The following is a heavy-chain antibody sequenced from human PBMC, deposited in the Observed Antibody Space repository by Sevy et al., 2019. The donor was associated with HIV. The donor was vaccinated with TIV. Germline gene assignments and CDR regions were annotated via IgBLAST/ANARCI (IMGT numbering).Heavy chain of an antibody. CDR2: ISSNGGST. V-gene: IGHV3-64*02. J-gene: IGHJ3*02. CDR1: GFTSSSYA. Sequence: GGSLRLSCAASGFTSSSYAMHWVRQAPGKGLEYVSAISSNGGSTYYADSVKGRFTISRDNSKNTLYLQMGSLRAEDMAVYYCARGGVATIINDAFDIWGQGTMVTVSS. D-gene: IGHD5-12*01. CDR3: ARGGVATIINDAFDI.